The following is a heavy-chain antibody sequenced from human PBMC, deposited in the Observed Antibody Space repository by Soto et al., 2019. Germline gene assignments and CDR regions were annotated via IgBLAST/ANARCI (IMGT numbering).Heavy chain of an antibody. V-gene: IGHV3-23*01. CDR3: ARDRGRYQNNHFDF. D-gene: IGHD1-26*01. CDR1: GFTFSDYA. CDR2: IGGSGVTT. J-gene: IGHJ4*02. Sequence: EVQLLESGGGLVQPGGSLRLSCAASGFTFSDYAMSWVRQAPGKGLEWVSTIGGSGVTTYYADSVKGRFTISRDNSKNTVYLQMNSLRAEDTAVFYCARDRGRYQNNHFDFWGQGTLVTVSS.